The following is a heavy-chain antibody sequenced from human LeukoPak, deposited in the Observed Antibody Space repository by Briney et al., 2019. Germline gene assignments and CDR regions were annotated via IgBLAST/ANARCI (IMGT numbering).Heavy chain of an antibody. J-gene: IGHJ3*02. V-gene: IGHV3-30*04. CDR3: AKDHSVSGQSVRGYDI. CDR2: TSSDGSRI. Sequence: GGSLRLSCAASGFTFSNFAMHWVRQAPGKGLECVAVTSSDGSRIYYTDSVKGRFTISRDNSKNTLYLQMNSLRVDDTAVYYCAKDHSVSGQSVRGYDIWGQGTMVTVSS. D-gene: IGHD3-22*01. CDR1: GFTFSNFA.